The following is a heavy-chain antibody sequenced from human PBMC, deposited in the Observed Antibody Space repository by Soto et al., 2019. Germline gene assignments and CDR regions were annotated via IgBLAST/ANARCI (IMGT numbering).Heavy chain of an antibody. CDR1: GGTFSSYA. Sequence: SLKVSCKASGGTFSSYAISWVRQAPGQGLEWMGGIIPIFGTANYAQKFQGRVTITADESTSTAYMELSGLRSEDTAVYYCARGGARLYYYYGMDVWGQGTTVTVSS. CDR3: ARGGARLYYYYGMDV. V-gene: IGHV1-69*13. CDR2: IIPIFGTA. D-gene: IGHD3-10*01. J-gene: IGHJ6*02.